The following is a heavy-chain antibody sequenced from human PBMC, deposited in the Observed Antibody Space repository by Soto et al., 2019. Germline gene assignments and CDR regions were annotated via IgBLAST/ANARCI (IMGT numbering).Heavy chain of an antibody. V-gene: IGHV4-39*01. D-gene: IGHD5-12*01. CDR3: ATQSIVATIDY. CDR2: IYYSEST. CDR1: GGSISSSSYY. J-gene: IGHJ4*02. Sequence: QLQLQESGPGLVKPSETLSLICTVSGGSISSSSYYWGWIRQPPGKGLEWIGSIYYSESTHYNPSINSQVTISIDTAKNQFSLKLYSVTAADTAVYYCATQSIVATIDYWGQGTLVTVSS.